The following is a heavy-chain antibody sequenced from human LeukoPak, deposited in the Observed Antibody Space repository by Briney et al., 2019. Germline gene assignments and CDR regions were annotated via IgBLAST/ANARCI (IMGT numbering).Heavy chain of an antibody. J-gene: IGHJ4*02. CDR2: ITNSVGIT. D-gene: IGHD1-26*01. V-gene: IGHV3-23*01. CDR1: GFTLSTYT. Sequence: PGGSLRLSCAASGFTLSTYTMSWVRQAPGKGLEWVSGITNSVGITYYADSVKGRFTISRDNSKNTLSLQMNSLRAEDTAVYYCAKEPYSGSQLLDYWGQGTLVTVSS. CDR3: AKEPYSGSQLLDY.